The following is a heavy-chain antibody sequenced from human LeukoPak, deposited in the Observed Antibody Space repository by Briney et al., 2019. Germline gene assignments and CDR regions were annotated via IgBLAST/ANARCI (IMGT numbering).Heavy chain of an antibody. J-gene: IGHJ1*01. CDR1: GYTFTSCG. CDR2: INGGNGDA. Sequence: ASVKVSCKTSGYTFTSCGMHWVRQAPGQRLEWMGWINGGNGDAKYSQKFQGRVTIIRDTSASTGYMELSSLRSEDTAVYYCAGIPLSDRSGHYYPHWGQGTLVTVSS. V-gene: IGHV1-3*01. CDR3: AGIPLSDRSGHYYPH. D-gene: IGHD3-22*01.